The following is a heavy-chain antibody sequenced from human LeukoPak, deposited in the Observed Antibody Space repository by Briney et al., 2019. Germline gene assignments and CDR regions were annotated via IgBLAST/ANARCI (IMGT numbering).Heavy chain of an antibody. CDR3: AKSDPRFGEFDY. Sequence: GGSLRLSCAASGFTFSSYGMHWVRQAPGKGLEWVAVISYDGSNKYYADSVKGRFTISRDNSKNTLYLQMNSLRAEDTAVYYCAKSDPRFGEFDYWGQGTLVTVSS. D-gene: IGHD3-16*01. J-gene: IGHJ4*02. V-gene: IGHV3-30*18. CDR1: GFTFSSYG. CDR2: ISYDGSNK.